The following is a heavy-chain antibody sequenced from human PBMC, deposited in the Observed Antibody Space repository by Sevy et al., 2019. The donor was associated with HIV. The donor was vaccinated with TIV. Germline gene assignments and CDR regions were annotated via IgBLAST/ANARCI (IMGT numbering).Heavy chain of an antibody. Sequence: GGSLRLSCAASGFTFDDYTMHWVRQAPGKGLEWVSLISWDGGSKYYADSVKGRFTISRDNYKNSLYLQMNSLRTEDTASYYCAKDAGYNSGWWFDYWGQGTLVTVSS. CDR3: AKDAGYNSGWWFDY. CDR1: GFTFDDYT. J-gene: IGHJ4*02. CDR2: ISWDGGSK. D-gene: IGHD6-19*01. V-gene: IGHV3-43*01.